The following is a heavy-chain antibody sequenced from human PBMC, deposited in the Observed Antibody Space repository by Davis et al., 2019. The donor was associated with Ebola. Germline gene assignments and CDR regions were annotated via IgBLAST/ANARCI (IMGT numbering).Heavy chain of an antibody. Sequence: LSLTCAASGFTFSSYSMNWVRQAPGKGLEWVSSISSSSSYIYYADSVKGRFTISRDNAKNSLYLQMNSLKAEDTAVYYCASPGVLMRGVDYFGVDVWGQGTTVTVSS. CDR1: GFTFSSYS. J-gene: IGHJ6*02. V-gene: IGHV3-21*04. CDR3: ASPGVLMRGVDYFGVDV. CDR2: ISSSSSYI. D-gene: IGHD2-8*01.